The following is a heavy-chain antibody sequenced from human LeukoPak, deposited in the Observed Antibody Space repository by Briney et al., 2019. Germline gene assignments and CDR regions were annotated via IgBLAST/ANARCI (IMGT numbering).Heavy chain of an antibody. CDR3: ARHEDSSGRGDYFDY. J-gene: IGHJ4*02. Sequence: PSETLSLTCTVSGGSLSSHYWIWIRQPPGKGLEWIGYIHYTGSTNYNPSLKSRVTISVDTSKNQFSLKLSSVTAADTAVYYCARHEDSSGRGDYFDYWGQGTLVTVSS. V-gene: IGHV4-59*08. CDR1: GGSLSSHY. D-gene: IGHD6-19*01. CDR2: IHYTGST.